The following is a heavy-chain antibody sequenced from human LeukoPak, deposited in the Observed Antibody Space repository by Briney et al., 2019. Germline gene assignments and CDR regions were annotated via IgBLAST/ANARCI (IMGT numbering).Heavy chain of an antibody. Sequence: GSLRLSCAASGFTFSSYSMTWVRLAPGKGLEWVSVISGSGGNTVYADSVKGRFTISRDNSKDTLYLQMNSLRAEDTAVYYCAKPSVSGTGRSWFDAWGQGTLVTVSS. V-gene: IGHV3-23*01. CDR1: GFTFSSYS. J-gene: IGHJ5*02. CDR2: ISGSGGNT. CDR3: AKPSVSGTGRSWFDA. D-gene: IGHD6-19*01.